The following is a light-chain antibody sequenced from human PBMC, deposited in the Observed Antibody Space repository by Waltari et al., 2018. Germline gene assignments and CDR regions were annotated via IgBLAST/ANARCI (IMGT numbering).Light chain of an antibody. J-gene: IGKJ1*01. CDR1: RGVLYSSNNKNY. CDR2: WAS. CDR3: QQYYSTPLT. Sequence: DIVMTQSPDSLAVSLGERATINCKCSRGVLYSSNNKNYLAWYQQKPGQPPKLLICWASTRESGVPARFSGSGSGTDFTLTISSLQAEDVAVYYCQQYYSTPLTFGQGTKVEIK. V-gene: IGKV4-1*01.